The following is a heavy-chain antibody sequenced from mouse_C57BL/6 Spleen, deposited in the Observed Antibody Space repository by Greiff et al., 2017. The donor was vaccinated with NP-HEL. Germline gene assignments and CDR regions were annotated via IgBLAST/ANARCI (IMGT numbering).Heavy chain of an antibody. CDR2: ISDGGSYT. D-gene: IGHD1-1*01. CDR1: GFTFSSYA. V-gene: IGHV5-4*01. J-gene: IGHJ1*03. Sequence: EVKLVESGGGLVKPGGSLKLSCAASGFTFSSYAMSWVRQTPEKRLEWVATISDGGSYTYYPDNVKGRFTISRDNAKNNLYLQMSHLKSEDTAMYYCAREHYGSSYEGYFDVWGTGTTVTVSS. CDR3: AREHYGSSYEGYFDV.